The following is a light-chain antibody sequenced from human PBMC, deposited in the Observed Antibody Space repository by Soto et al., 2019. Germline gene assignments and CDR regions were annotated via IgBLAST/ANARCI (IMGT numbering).Light chain of an antibody. Sequence: EIVMTQSPATLSVSPGERATLSCRASQSVHDNLAWYQQKPGQAPGLLIYGASIRATGIPARFSGSGSDTEFTLTISSLQSEDFATYYYHQYDNWPLTFGPGTKVDIK. J-gene: IGKJ3*01. CDR3: HQYDNWPLT. CDR1: QSVHDN. V-gene: IGKV3-15*01. CDR2: GAS.